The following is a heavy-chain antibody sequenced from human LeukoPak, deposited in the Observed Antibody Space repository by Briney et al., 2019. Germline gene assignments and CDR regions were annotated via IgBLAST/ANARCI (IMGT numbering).Heavy chain of an antibody. CDR2: ITEGGDNT. D-gene: IGHD3-10*01. Sequence: PGGSLRLSCAASAFTFPTYGMIWVRQAPGKGLEWVSSITEGGDNTYYADSVKGRFTISRDNSKNTLYLQMNSLRAEDTAVYYCAAKTRLSAVTSYYYVDVWGKGTTATVSS. J-gene: IGHJ6*03. V-gene: IGHV3-23*01. CDR1: AFTFPTYG. CDR3: AAKTRLSAVTSYYYVDV.